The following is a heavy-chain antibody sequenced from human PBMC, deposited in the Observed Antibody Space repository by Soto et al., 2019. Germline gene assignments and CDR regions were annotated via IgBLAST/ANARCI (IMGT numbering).Heavy chain of an antibody. CDR3: ARAGHYYDSSGPNGHFDY. D-gene: IGHD3-22*01. Sequence: ASVKVSCKASGYTFTSYGISWVRQAPGQGLEWMGWISAYNGNTNYAQKLQGRVTMTTDTSTSTAYMELRSLRSDDTAVYYCARAGHYYDSSGPNGHFDYWGQGTLVTVSS. CDR1: GYTFTSYG. CDR2: ISAYNGNT. J-gene: IGHJ4*02. V-gene: IGHV1-18*04.